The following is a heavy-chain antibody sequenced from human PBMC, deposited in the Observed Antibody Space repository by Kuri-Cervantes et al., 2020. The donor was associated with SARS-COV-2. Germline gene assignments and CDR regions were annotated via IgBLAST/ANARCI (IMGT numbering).Heavy chain of an antibody. CDR3: ARGGRLGDYYDSSGYKYYFDY. CDR2: IYYSGST. Sequence: SETLSLTCTVSGGSISSGGYYWSWIRQHPGKGLEWIGYIYYSGSTYYNPSLKSRVTISVDTSKNQFSLKLSSVTAADTAVYYCARGGRLGDYYDSSGYKYYFDYWGQGTLVTVSS. D-gene: IGHD3-22*01. CDR1: GGSISSGGYY. J-gene: IGHJ4*02. V-gene: IGHV4-31*03.